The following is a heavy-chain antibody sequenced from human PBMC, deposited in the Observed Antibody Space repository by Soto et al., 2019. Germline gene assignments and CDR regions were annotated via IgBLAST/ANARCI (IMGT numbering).Heavy chain of an antibody. CDR1: GTRLPTS. D-gene: IGHD2-8*01. V-gene: IGHV1-46*01. CDR2: IHPSGDT. Sequence: QVQLVQSGAEVKKPGAPWRVAARERGTRLPTSFSPGGDRALGRGFGWMGMIHPSGDTGYGQKFRGRVTMTIDTSTTTAYMELRNLTSEDTAIYFSVRGYCTTTPCSGDFQHWGQGTLVTVSS. CDR3: VRGYCTTTPCSGDFQH. J-gene: IGHJ1*01.